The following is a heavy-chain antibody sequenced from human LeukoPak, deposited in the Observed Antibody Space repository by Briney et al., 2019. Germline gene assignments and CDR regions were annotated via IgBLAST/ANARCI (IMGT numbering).Heavy chain of an antibody. D-gene: IGHD1-26*01. CDR3: AMSVGATQYLFWQYYFDY. CDR1: GFTFDDYA. CDR2: ISWNSGSI. Sequence: GGSLRLSCAASGFTFDDYAMHWVRQAPGKGLEWVSGISWNSGSIGYADSVKGRFTISRDNAKNSLYLQMNSLRAEDTALYYCAMSVGATQYLFWQYYFDYWGQGTLVTVSS. V-gene: IGHV3-9*01. J-gene: IGHJ4*02.